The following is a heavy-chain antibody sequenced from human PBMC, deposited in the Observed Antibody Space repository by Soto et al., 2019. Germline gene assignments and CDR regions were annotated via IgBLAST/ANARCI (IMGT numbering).Heavy chain of an antibody. CDR1: GFTFSTYW. Sequence: GGSLRLSCAGSGFTFSTYWMHWVRQAPGKGLEWVANIKQDASEKYYVDSVKGRFSISRDNAKNSLYLQMNSLRAEDTAVYYCARGPELGTYPLPGLDYSGPGTLVTVSS. V-gene: IGHV3-7*01. D-gene: IGHD1-26*01. CDR3: ARGPELGTYPLPGLDY. CDR2: IKQDASEK. J-gene: IGHJ4*02.